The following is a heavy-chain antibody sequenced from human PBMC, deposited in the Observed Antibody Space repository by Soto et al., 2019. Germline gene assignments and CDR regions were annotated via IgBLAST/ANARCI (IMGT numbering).Heavy chain of an antibody. CDR3: ARYRVTAMFGHDAFDI. J-gene: IGHJ3*02. V-gene: IGHV1-46*01. Sequence: QVQLVQSGAEVKKPGASVKVSCKASGYTFTSYYMHWVRQAPGQGREWMGIINPSGGSTSYAQKCQGRVTMTRDTSTSTVDLELSSLRSADTDVYSCARYRVTAMFGHDAFDIWGQGTMVTVSS. CDR1: GYTFTSYY. CDR2: INPSGGST. D-gene: IGHD5-18*01.